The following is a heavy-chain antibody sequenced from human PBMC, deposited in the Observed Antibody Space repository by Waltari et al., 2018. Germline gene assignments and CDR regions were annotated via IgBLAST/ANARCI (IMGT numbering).Heavy chain of an antibody. Sequence: QVQLVQSGSELKNPGASVKISCRTSGYIFTAHGMHWVRQAPTQGLQWMGWINPNTRNPTYAQDFTGRFGFSLDKAVDTAYLEISSLQSEDTAIYFCARDPKYCSGGTCKAWFDSWGQGTLVSVSS. V-gene: IGHV7-4-1*02. D-gene: IGHD2-15*01. CDR2: INPNTRNP. CDR3: ARDPKYCSGGTCKAWFDS. J-gene: IGHJ5*01. CDR1: GYIFTAHG.